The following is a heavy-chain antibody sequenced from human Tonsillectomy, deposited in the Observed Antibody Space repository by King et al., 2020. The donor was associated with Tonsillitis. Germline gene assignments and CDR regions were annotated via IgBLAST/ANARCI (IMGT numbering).Heavy chain of an antibody. J-gene: IGHJ5*02. CDR1: GYTFSDYY. V-gene: IGHV1-2*02. D-gene: IGHD2-2*02. CDR3: ARRVVVTIAIYSDWFDP. CDR2: INPNSGGT. Sequence: VQLVQSGAEVKRPGASLKLSCKASGYTFSDYYMHWVRQAPGQGLEWMGWINPNSGGTNYAQKFQGRVTMTRDTSINTAYMELSGLTSDDTAMYYCARRVVVTIAIYSDWFDPWGQGTLVTVSS.